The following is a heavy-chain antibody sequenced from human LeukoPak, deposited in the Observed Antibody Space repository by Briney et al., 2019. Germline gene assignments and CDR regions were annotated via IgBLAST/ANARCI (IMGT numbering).Heavy chain of an antibody. CDR2: IYHSGST. CDR3: ARDKRSGYSSGWYHDY. V-gene: IGHV4-4*02. CDR1: GGSISSSNW. D-gene: IGHD6-19*01. J-gene: IGHJ4*02. Sequence: SETLSLTCAVSGGSISSSNWWSWVRQPPGKGLEWIGEIYHSGSTNYNPSLKSRVTISVDTSKNQFSLKLSSVTAADTAVYYCARDKRSGYSSGWYHDYWGQGTLVTVSS.